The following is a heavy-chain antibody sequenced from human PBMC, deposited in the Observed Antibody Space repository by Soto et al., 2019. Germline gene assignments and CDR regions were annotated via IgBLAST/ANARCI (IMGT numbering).Heavy chain of an antibody. CDR1: GGSISSSSYY. Sequence: SETLSLTCTVSGGSISSSSYYWGWIRQPPGKGLEWIGSIYYSGSTYYNPSLKSRVTISVDTSKNQFSLKLSSVTAADTAVYYCARSSRIRYFSEPYFDYWGQGTLVTSPQ. CDR3: ARSSRIRYFSEPYFDY. CDR2: IYYSGST. J-gene: IGHJ4*02. D-gene: IGHD3-9*01. V-gene: IGHV4-39*01.